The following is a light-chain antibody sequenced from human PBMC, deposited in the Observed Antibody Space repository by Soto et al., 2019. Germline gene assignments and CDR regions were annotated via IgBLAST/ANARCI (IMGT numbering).Light chain of an antibody. V-gene: IGLV2-14*01. Sequence: QSALTQPASVSGSPGQSITISCTGTSSDIGAYNYVSWYQQHPGKAPKLMICDVSNRPSGISNRFSGSKSGNTASLTISGLQAEDEADYYCSSYTTSITVVFGGGTKLTVL. J-gene: IGLJ2*01. CDR2: DVS. CDR1: SSDIGAYNY. CDR3: SSYTTSITVV.